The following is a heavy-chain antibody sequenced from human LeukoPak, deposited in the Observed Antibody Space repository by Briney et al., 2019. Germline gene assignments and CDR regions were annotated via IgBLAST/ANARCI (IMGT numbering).Heavy chain of an antibody. D-gene: IGHD5-12*01. CDR1: GFTFSSYA. J-gene: IGHJ4*02. Sequence: PGRSLRLSCAASGFTFSSYAMHWVRQAPGKGLEWVAVISYDGSNKYYADSVKGRFTISRDNSKNTLYLQTNSLRAEDTAVYYCARDRGYSGYDFFDYWGQGTLVTVSS. V-gene: IGHV3-30*04. CDR3: ARDRGYSGYDFFDY. CDR2: ISYDGSNK.